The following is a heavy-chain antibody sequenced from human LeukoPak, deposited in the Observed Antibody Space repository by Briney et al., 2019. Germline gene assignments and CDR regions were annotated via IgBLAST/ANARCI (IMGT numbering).Heavy chain of an antibody. J-gene: IGHJ5*02. CDR1: GYTFTGYY. CDR2: INPNSGGT. V-gene: IGHV1-2*02. CDR3: ARVVDCGGDCYYGTWFDP. D-gene: IGHD2-21*02. Sequence: ASVTVSCKASGYTFTGYYMHWVRQAPGQGLEWMGWINPNSGGTNYAQKFQGRVTMTRDTSISTAYMELSRLRSDDTAVYYCARVVDCGGDCYYGTWFDPWGQGTLVTVSS.